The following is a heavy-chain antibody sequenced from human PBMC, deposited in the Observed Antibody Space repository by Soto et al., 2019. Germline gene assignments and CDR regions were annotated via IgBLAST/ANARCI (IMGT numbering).Heavy chain of an antibody. D-gene: IGHD5-12*01. V-gene: IGHV1-69*02. J-gene: IGHJ4*02. CDR2: IIPILAIA. CDR3: ARVLSRDGYNLDYFY. Sequence: SVKVSCKASGGTFSSYTISWVRQAPGQGLEWMGRIIPILAIANYAQKFQGRVTMTRNTSISTAYMELSSLRSEDTAVYYCARVLSRDGYNLDYFYWGQGTLVTVSS. CDR1: GGTFSSYT.